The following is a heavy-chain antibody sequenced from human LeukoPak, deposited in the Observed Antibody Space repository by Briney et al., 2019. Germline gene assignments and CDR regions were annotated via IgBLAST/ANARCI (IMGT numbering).Heavy chain of an antibody. Sequence: GGSLKLSCAASGFTFSSYWRSWVRQAPGKGLEWVANIKQDGSEKYYVDSVKGRFTISRDNAKNSLYLQMNSLRAEDTAVYYCARDSYGFDYWGQGTLVTVSS. CDR3: ARDSYGFDY. CDR2: IKQDGSEK. D-gene: IGHD3-10*01. J-gene: IGHJ4*02. CDR1: GFTFSSYW. V-gene: IGHV3-7*01.